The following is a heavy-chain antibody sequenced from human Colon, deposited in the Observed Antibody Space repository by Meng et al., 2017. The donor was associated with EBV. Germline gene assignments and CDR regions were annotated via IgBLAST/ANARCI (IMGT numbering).Heavy chain of an antibody. CDR1: GASLSSRNW. CDR2: IYHSGST. D-gene: IGHD2-21*02. J-gene: IGHJ4*02. V-gene: IGHV4-4*02. Sequence: QGQLQGAGPGLVKPSGTPSLTCAVSGASLSSRNWWSWVRQPPGKGLEWIGEIYHSGSTNYNPSLRSRVTISVDESKNQFSLRLSSVTAADTAVYYCARVGAYCGGDCYHPRWGQGTLVTVSS. CDR3: ARVGAYCGGDCYHPR.